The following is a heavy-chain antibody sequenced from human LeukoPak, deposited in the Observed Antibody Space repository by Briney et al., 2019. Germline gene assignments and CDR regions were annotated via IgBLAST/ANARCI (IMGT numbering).Heavy chain of an antibody. V-gene: IGHV1-8*01. CDR2: MNPHSTNT. D-gene: IGHD3-3*01. J-gene: IGHJ6*02. Sequence: ASVKVSCKASGYTFTSYHIVWVRQATGQGLEWMGWMNPHSTNTGYAERFQGRVTMTGDTSITTAYMELDSLRPEDTAVYYCAKVNLRGDFWSGYYPPHHYGMDVWGQGTTVTVSS. CDR3: AKVNLRGDFWSGYYPPHHYGMDV. CDR1: GYTFTSYH.